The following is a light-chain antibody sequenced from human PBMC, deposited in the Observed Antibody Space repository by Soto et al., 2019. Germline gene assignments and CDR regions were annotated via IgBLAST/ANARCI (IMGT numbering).Light chain of an antibody. CDR2: RAS. CDR1: QTVFYSANNRNY. V-gene: IGKV4-1*01. CDR3: QQYYGTPYT. J-gene: IGKJ2*01. Sequence: DIVMTQSPDSLALSLGERATIHCKSSQTVFYSANNRNYLAWYQQKPGQPPKLLLYRASIRESGVPDRFSGSGSGTDFTLTISSLQAEDVAVYYCQQYYGTPYTFGQGTKLEI.